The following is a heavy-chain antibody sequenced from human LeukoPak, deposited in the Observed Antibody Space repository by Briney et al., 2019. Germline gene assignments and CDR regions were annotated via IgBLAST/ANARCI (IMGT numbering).Heavy chain of an antibody. V-gene: IGHV3-48*01. Sequence: GGSLRLSCAASGFTFCSYSMNWVRQAPGKGLEWVSYISSSSSTIYYADSVKGRFTISRDNAKNSLYLQMNSLRAEDTAVYYCARDYYDSSGYHDAFDIWGQGTMVTVSS. CDR2: ISSSSSTI. CDR1: GFTFCSYS. J-gene: IGHJ3*02. D-gene: IGHD3-22*01. CDR3: ARDYYDSSGYHDAFDI.